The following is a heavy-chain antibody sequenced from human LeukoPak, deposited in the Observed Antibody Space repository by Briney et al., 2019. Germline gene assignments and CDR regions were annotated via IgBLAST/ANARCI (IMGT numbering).Heavy chain of an antibody. D-gene: IGHD4-17*01. CDR1: GGSFSGYY. J-gene: IGHJ4*02. Sequence: SETLSLTCAVYGGSFSGYYWSWIRQPPGKGLEWIGEINHSGSTNYNPPLKSRVTISVDTSKNQFSLKLSSVTAADTAVYYCARGTTVPYFDYWGQGTLVTVSS. CDR3: ARGTTVPYFDY. V-gene: IGHV4-34*01. CDR2: INHSGST.